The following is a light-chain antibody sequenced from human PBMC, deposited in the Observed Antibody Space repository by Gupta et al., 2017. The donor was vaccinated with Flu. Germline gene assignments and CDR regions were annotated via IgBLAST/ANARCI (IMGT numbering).Light chain of an antibody. CDR1: SSDVGAYEY. CDR2: DVN. Sequence: QSSLPQPPSLSRSPGQSVSIPCTGTSSDVGAYEYVSWYQQHPGQAPKLIIYDVNKRPSGVPDRFSGSKSGNTASLTISGLQAEDEADYHCISYGATSLFGGGTRLTVL. V-gene: IGLV2-11*01. J-gene: IGLJ3*02. CDR3: ISYGATSL.